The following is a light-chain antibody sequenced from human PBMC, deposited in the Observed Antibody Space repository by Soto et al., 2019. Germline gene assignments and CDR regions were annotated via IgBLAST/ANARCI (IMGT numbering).Light chain of an antibody. V-gene: IGKV3-20*01. J-gene: IGKJ1*01. CDR2: GAS. CDR3: QQYEAVVT. CDR1: QSVSNNY. Sequence: EIVMTQSPATLSVSPGERATLSCRASQSVSNNYLAWYQQKPGQAPRLLIYGASTRATGIPDRFNGSGSGTDFTLTISRLEPEDVAVYYCQQYEAVVTFGQGTKVDIK.